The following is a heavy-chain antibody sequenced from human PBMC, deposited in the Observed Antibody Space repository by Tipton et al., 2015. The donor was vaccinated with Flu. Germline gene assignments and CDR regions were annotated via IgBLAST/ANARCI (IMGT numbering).Heavy chain of an antibody. V-gene: IGHV4-38-2*02. Sequence: LRLSCTVSGYSISSGYYWGWIRQPPGKGLEWIGSIYHSGSTYYNPSLKSRVTISVDTSKNQFSLKLSSVTAADSAVYYCARGPEQWLVNPHYFDYWGQGTLVTVSS. J-gene: IGHJ4*02. CDR2: IYHSGST. CDR3: ARGPEQWLVNPHYFDY. D-gene: IGHD6-19*01. CDR1: GYSISSGYY.